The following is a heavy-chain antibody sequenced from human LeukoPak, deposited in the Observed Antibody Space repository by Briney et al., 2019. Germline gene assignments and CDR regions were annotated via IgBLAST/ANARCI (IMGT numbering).Heavy chain of an antibody. Sequence: ASVKVSCKASGYTFTSYDINWVRQATGQGLEWMGWMNPNSGNTGYAQKFQGRVTMTRNTSISTAYMELSSLRSEDTAVYYCTRQLEVFSGYYTAWGQGTLVTVSS. CDR1: GYTFTSYD. D-gene: IGHD3-3*01. CDR3: TRQLEVFSGYYTA. J-gene: IGHJ5*02. V-gene: IGHV1-8*01. CDR2: MNPNSGNT.